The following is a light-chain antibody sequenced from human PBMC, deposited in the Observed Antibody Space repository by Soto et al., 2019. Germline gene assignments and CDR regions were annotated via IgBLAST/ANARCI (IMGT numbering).Light chain of an antibody. CDR3: QQDKSYLDG. J-gene: IGKJ4*01. CDR2: AAS. V-gene: IGKV1-5*01. CDR1: QTTSSW. Sequence: THTPATLSTSIPFIVTITFRASQTTSSWLAWYQQKPAKAPKRLIYAASNLQSGVPSRFSGSGSGTEFTLTISSLQPDDFATYCCQQDKSYLDGFGEGTKVEIK.